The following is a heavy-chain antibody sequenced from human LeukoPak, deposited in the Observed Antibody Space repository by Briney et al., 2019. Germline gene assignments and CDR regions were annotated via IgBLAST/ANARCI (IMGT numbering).Heavy chain of an antibody. J-gene: IGHJ5*02. D-gene: IGHD2-2*03. CDR2: IYYSGST. Sequence: SETRSLTCTVSGGSISSYYWSWIRQPPGKGLEWIGYIYYSGSTNYNPSLKSRVTISVDTSKNQFSLKLSSVTAADTAVYYCAREGGGYSRNNWFDPWGQGTLVTVSS. CDR3: AREGGGYSRNNWFDP. V-gene: IGHV4-59*01. CDR1: GGSISSYY.